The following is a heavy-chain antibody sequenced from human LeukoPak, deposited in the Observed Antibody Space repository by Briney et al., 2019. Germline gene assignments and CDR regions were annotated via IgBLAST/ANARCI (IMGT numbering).Heavy chain of an antibody. CDR2: IYYSGST. Sequence: SETLSLTCTVSGGSISSSSYYWGWIRQPPGKGLEWIGSIYYSGSTYYNPSLKSRVTISVDTSKNQFSLKLSSVTAADTAVYYCARRRYGDPLDYWGQGTLVTVSS. CDR3: ARRRYGDPLDY. V-gene: IGHV4-39*07. CDR1: GGSISSSSYY. J-gene: IGHJ4*02. D-gene: IGHD4-17*01.